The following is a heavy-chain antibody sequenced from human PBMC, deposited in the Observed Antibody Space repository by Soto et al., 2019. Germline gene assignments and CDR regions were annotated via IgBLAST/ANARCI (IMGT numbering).Heavy chain of an antibody. CDR2: IYYRGST. V-gene: IGHV4-31*03. CDR3: AGVGGVNCFDP. Sequence: QVQLQESGPGLVKPSQTLSLTCTVSGGSISSGGYYWGWIRQHPGKGLEGIGYIYYRGSTYYNPSLQTRATISSDTSKNLTSLKLSSVAAADSAVSHCAGVGGVNCFDPWGQGTLVTVSS. D-gene: IGHD3-16*01. CDR1: GGSISSGGYY. J-gene: IGHJ5*02.